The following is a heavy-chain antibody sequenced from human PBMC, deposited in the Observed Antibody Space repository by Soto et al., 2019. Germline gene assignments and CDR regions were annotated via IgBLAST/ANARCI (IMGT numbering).Heavy chain of an antibody. CDR1: GFTFDDYA. CDR2: ISWNSGAL. CDR3: AKAPGYSTSDGYMDV. D-gene: IGHD6-6*01. Sequence: EVQLVESGGGLVQPGRSLRLSCAASGFTFDDYAMHWVRQAPGKGLEWVSYISWNSGALGYADSVKGRFTISRDNAKNSLYLQMNSLRAEDTALYYCAKAPGYSTSDGYMDVWGKGTTVTVSS. V-gene: IGHV3-9*01. J-gene: IGHJ6*03.